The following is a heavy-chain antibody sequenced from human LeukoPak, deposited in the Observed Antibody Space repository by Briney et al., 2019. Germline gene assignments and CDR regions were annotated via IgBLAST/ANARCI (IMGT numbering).Heavy chain of an antibody. CDR3: ARATRHNGDYPDFDY. D-gene: IGHD4-17*01. V-gene: IGHV4-39*07. CDR2: IYYSGST. CDR1: GGSISSSSYY. J-gene: IGHJ4*02. Sequence: SETLSLTCTVSGGSISSSSYYWGWIRQPPGKGLEWIGSIYYSGSTYYNPSLKTGVAISIDTSKNQFSLILNSVTAADTAVYYCARATRHNGDYPDFDYWGQGTLVTVSS.